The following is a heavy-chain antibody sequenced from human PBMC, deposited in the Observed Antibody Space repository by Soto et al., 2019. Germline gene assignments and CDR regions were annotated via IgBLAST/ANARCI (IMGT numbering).Heavy chain of an antibody. J-gene: IGHJ3*02. V-gene: IGHV3-53*04. CDR1: GFTVSSNY. CDR2: IYGDGST. D-gene: IGHD5-12*01. Sequence: GGSLSLSCAASGFTVSSNYMSWVRQAPGKGLEWVSLIYGDGSTYYADSVKGRFTISRHNSKNTLHLQMNSLTTEDTAVFYCARGSSGYGYDAFDIWGQGTMVTVSS. CDR3: ARGSSGYGYDAFDI.